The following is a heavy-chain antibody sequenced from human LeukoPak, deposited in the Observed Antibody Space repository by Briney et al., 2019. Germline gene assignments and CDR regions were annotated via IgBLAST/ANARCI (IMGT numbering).Heavy chain of an antibody. CDR3: ARASDRLQPPDY. CDR1: GGSISNYY. D-gene: IGHD4-11*01. CDR2: IYYNGST. Sequence: PSETLSLTCTVSGGSISNYYWTWIRQPPGKGLEWIGYIYYNGSTNYNPSLKSRVTISVDTSKNQFSLKLSSVTAADTAMYYCARASDRLQPPDYWGQGTLVTVSS. V-gene: IGHV4-59*01. J-gene: IGHJ4*02.